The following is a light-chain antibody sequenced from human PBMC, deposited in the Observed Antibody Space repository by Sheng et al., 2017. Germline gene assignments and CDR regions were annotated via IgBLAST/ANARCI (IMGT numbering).Light chain of an antibody. CDR2: GIT. Sequence: SYELTQPPSVSVAPGPAVTITCSGDKLGDKYVCWYQQKPASPLYWSSFGITSGPQGSLRDFLVPNSENTATLTIIGTQAVDEAEYFCQAWDSTSVVFGGGTKLTVI. V-gene: IGLV3-1*01. CDR3: QAWDSTSVV. J-gene: IGLJ2*01. CDR1: KLGDKY.